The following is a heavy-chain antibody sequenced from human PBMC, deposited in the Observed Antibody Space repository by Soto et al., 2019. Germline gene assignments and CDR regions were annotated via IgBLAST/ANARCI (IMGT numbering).Heavy chain of an antibody. D-gene: IGHD2-8*01. Sequence: ASETLSLTCTVSGGSVSNSYNYWGWIRQSPGKGLEWIGSVYYRGRSYSKSSVKSRVTISVDTSKNQFSLNLNSVTASDTAVYFCVSQRTSVLTQAYFDYWGPGALVTVSS. CDR3: VSQRTSVLTQAYFDY. CDR1: GGSVSNSYNY. J-gene: IGHJ4*02. CDR2: VYYRGRS. V-gene: IGHV4-39*01.